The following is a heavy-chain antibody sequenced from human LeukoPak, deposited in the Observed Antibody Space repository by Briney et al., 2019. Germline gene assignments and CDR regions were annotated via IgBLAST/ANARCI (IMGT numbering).Heavy chain of an antibody. Sequence: GESLKISCKGSGYSFTSYRIGWVRQMPGKGLEWMGIIYPGDSDTRYSPSFQGQVTISADKSISTAYLQWSSLKASDTAMYYCARLGSVAAAGTDYGMDVWGQGTTVTVSS. CDR2: IYPGDSDT. CDR3: ARLGSVAAAGTDYGMDV. V-gene: IGHV5-51*01. J-gene: IGHJ6*02. D-gene: IGHD6-13*01. CDR1: GYSFTSYR.